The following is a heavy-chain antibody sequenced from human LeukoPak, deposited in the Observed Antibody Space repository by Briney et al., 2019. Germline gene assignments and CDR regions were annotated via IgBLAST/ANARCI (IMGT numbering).Heavy chain of an antibody. V-gene: IGHV3-23*01. CDR2: YSGTGTDA. J-gene: IGHJ4*02. Sequence: GGSLRLSCVASGFTFSNYALSWVRQAPGKGPEWVSVYSGTGTDAHYADSVKGRFTSSRDNSKNTLYLQMNSLRVEDTAVYYCAKDRPGGFDHWGQGTLVTVSS. CDR1: GFTFSNYA. D-gene: IGHD3-16*01. CDR3: AKDRPGGFDH.